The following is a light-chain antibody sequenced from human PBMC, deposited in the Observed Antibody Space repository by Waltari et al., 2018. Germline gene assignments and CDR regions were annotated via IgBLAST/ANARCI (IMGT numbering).Light chain of an antibody. CDR1: SSNVEGNA. V-gene: IGLV1-44*01. CDR2: TND. Sequence: QSVLTQPPSASGTPGQRVTISCLGSSSNVEGNAVSWFQQLPGTAPKLLIYTNDRRPSGVPYRFSGSKSGTSASLAISGLQSEDEAVYYCAAWDDSLNVWLFGGGTKVTAL. CDR3: AAWDDSLNVWL. J-gene: IGLJ3*02.